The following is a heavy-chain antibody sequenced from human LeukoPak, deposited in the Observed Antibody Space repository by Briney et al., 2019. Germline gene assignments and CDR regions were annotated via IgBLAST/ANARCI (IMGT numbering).Heavy chain of an antibody. Sequence: PSETLSLTCTVSGGSISSSSYYWGWLRQPPGKGLEWIGSIYYSGSTYYNPSLKSRVTISVDTSKNQFSLKLSSVTAADTAVYYCAREGATLDAFDIWGQGTMVTVSS. V-gene: IGHV4-39*01. J-gene: IGHJ3*02. CDR2: IYYSGST. D-gene: IGHD1-26*01. CDR1: GGSISSSSYY. CDR3: AREGATLDAFDI.